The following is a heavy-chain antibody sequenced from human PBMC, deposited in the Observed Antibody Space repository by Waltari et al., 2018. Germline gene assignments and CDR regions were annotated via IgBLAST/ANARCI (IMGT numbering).Heavy chain of an antibody. CDR3: AADLGSGGYYLVHFDY. D-gene: IGHD3-22*01. J-gene: IGHJ4*02. CDR1: GFPFSTCA. CDR2: ISGSGGGT. V-gene: IGHV3-23*01. Sequence: EVQLLESGGGLVQPGGSLRLSGAPAGFPFSTCAMNWVRQAPGKGLQWVSGISGSGGGTFYGDSVKGRFTISRDNSKNTLYLQMNSLTAEDTALYYCAADLGSGGYYLVHFDYWGQGALVTVSS.